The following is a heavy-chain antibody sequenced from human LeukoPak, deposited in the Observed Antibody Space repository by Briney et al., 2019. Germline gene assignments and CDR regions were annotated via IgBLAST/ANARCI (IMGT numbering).Heavy chain of an antibody. V-gene: IGHV4-38-2*01. J-gene: IGHJ4*02. D-gene: IGHD3-10*01. CDR1: GYSISSGYY. CDR2: IYHSGST. CDR3: ARAGGSGSYDY. Sequence: SETLSLTCAVSGYSISSGYYWGWIRQPPGKGLEWIGSIYHSGSTYYNPSLKSRVTISVDTSKNQFSLKLSSVTAADTAVYYCARAGGSGSYDYWGQGTLATVSS.